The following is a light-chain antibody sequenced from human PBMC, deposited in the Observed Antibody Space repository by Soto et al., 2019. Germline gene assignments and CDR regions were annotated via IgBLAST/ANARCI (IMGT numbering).Light chain of an antibody. Sequence: QSALTQPASVSGSPGQSITISCTGTSSDVGAYNFVSWYQHHPGRAPKLIIYEVTIRPSGVSNRFSGSTDGSSNSASLTISGLQTEDEADYYCQSYDSSFVMFGGGTKLTVL. CDR3: QSYDSSFVM. CDR1: SSDVGAYNF. J-gene: IGLJ3*02. V-gene: IGLV2-14*01. CDR2: EVT.